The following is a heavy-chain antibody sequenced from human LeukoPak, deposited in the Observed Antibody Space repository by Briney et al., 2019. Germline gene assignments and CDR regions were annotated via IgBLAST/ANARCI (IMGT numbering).Heavy chain of an antibody. D-gene: IGHD6-13*01. V-gene: IGHV1-2*02. Sequence: ASVKVSCKASGYTFTVYWLHWVRQAPGEGLEWMGWINPNSGGTNYAQKFQGRVTMARDTSISTIYMELSSLRSDDTAVYYCMRGGGSSWFDYWGQGTLVTVSS. CDR1: GYTFTVYW. CDR3: MRGGGSSWFDY. J-gene: IGHJ4*02. CDR2: INPNSGGT.